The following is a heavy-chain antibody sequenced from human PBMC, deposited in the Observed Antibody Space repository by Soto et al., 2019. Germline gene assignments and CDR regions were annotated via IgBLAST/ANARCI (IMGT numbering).Heavy chain of an antibody. CDR1: GDTYSSYT. CDR3: ARDGRDSGSYFY. V-gene: IGHV1-69*01. D-gene: IGHD1-26*01. Sequence: QVQLVQSGAEVKKPGSSVKVSCKASGDTYSSYTISWVRQAPGQGLEWMGGIIPIFGTTNYAQKFQDRVTITEDESTSTAYVELSSLRSEDTAVYYCARDGRDSGSYFYWGQGTLVTVSS. CDR2: IIPIFGTT. J-gene: IGHJ4*02.